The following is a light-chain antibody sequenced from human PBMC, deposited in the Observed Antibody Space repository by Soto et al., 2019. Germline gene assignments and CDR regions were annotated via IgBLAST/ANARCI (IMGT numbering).Light chain of an antibody. CDR3: QQYNKWPLT. J-gene: IGKJ4*01. CDR1: QSVSSGY. V-gene: IGKV3-15*01. CDR2: GVS. Sequence: DIFMTQSPSTLSVSSTALCTLSCRASQSVSSGYLAWYQQKPGQAPRLLIYGVSTRANCVPPRFSGSGSGTEFTLTISSLQSEDFAVYYCQQYNKWPLTFGGGTKVDIK.